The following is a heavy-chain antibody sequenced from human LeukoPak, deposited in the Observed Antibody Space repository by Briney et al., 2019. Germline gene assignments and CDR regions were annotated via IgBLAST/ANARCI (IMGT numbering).Heavy chain of an antibody. CDR3: ARDTAVASTSNWFDP. V-gene: IGHV1-69*04. CDR2: VIPYLGII. Sequence: SVKVSCKTSGGTFSSDAISWVRQAPGQGLEWMGRVIPYLGIIDYAQSFQGRVTISADKSTSTAYMEMNSLTSEDTAVYYCARDTAVASTSNWFDPWGQGTLVTVSS. J-gene: IGHJ5*02. D-gene: IGHD6-19*01. CDR1: GGTFSSDA.